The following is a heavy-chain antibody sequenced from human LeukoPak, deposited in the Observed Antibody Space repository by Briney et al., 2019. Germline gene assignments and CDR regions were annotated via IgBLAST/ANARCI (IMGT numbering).Heavy chain of an antibody. CDR3: ATHCSGTACHRDY. D-gene: IGHD2-2*01. CDR1: GFTFVSSA. V-gene: IGHV3-30*02. Sequence: GGSLRLSCAASGFTFVSSAMHWVRQAPGKGLECVAFIQFDGSFKHYSDSVKGRFTISRDNSKTTLYLEMNSLRPEDTGVYYCATHCSGTACHRDYWGQGTLVTVS. J-gene: IGHJ4*02. CDR2: IQFDGSFK.